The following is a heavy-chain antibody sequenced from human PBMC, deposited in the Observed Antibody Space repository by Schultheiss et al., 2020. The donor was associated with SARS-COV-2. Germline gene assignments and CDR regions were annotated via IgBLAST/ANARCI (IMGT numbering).Heavy chain of an antibody. CDR1: GFTFSSYS. CDR2: ISYDGSTK. V-gene: IGHV3-30*07. CDR3: ARGGDIVVVVAPSSNYYYGMDV. Sequence: GESLKISCEASGFTFSSYSVHWVRQAPGKGLEWVAVISYDGSTKYYADSVKGRFTISRDNSKNTLYLQMNSLRAEDTAVYYCARGGDIVVVVAPSSNYYYGMDVWGQGTTVTVSS. D-gene: IGHD2-15*01. J-gene: IGHJ6*02.